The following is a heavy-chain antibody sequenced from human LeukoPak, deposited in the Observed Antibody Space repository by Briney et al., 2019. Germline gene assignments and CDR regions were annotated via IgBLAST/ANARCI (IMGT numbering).Heavy chain of an antibody. CDR2: IKQDGSEK. CDR1: GFTFSSYW. D-gene: IGHD3-10*01. Sequence: GGSLRLSCAASGFTFSSYWMSWVRQAPGKGLEWVANIKQDGSEKYYVDSVKGRFTISRDNAKNSLYLQMNSLRAEDTAVYYCARVFRDGSCRLLLWFGELLGPFDYWGQGTLVTVSS. J-gene: IGHJ4*02. V-gene: IGHV3-7*01. CDR3: ARVFRDGSCRLLLWFGELLGPFDY.